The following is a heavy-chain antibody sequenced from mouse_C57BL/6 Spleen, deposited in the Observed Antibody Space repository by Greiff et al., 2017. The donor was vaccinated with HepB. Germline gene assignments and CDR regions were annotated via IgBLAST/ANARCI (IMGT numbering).Heavy chain of an antibody. V-gene: IGHV3-6*01. J-gene: IGHJ3*01. CDR3: TGSNYVGFAY. CDR1: GYSITSGYY. CDR2: ISYDGSN. D-gene: IGHD2-5*01. Sequence: VQLKESGPGLVKPSQSLSLTCSVTGYSITSGYYWNWIRQFPGNKLEWMGYISYDGSNNYNPSLKNRISITRDTSKNQFFLKLISVTTEDTATYYCTGSNYVGFAYWGQGPLVTVSA.